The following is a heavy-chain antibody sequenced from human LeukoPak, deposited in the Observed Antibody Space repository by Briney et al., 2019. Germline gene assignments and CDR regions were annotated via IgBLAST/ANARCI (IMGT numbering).Heavy chain of an antibody. Sequence: SETLSLTCTVSGGSISSGGYYWGWIRQPPGKGLEWIGSIYYSGSTYYNPSLKSRVTISVDTSKNQFSLKLSSVTAADTAVYYCARILYYYHGMDVWGQGTTVTVSS. J-gene: IGHJ6*02. CDR1: GGSISSGGYY. CDR3: ARILYYYHGMDV. V-gene: IGHV4-39*01. CDR2: IYYSGST.